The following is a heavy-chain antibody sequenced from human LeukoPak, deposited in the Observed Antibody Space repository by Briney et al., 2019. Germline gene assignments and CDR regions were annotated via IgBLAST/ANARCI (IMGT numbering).Heavy chain of an antibody. V-gene: IGHV4-34*01. CDR1: GGSFSGYY. CDR2: INDSGST. J-gene: IGHJ4*02. D-gene: IGHD3-22*01. Sequence: SETLSLTCAVYGGSFSGYYWSWIRQPPGKGLDWIGEINDSGSTNCNPSLKSRVTISVDTSKNQFSLKLSSVTAADTAVYYCARVIDYDISGYYLAYWGQGTLVTVSS. CDR3: ARVIDYDISGYYLAY.